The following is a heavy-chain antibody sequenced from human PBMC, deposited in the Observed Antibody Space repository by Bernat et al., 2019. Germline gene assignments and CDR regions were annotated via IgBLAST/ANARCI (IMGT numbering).Heavy chain of an antibody. CDR1: GFTFSSYA. D-gene: IGHD2-15*01. V-gene: IGHV3-30-3*01. Sequence: QVQLVESGGGVVQPGRSLRLSCAASGFTFSSYAMHWVRQAPGKGLEWVAVISYDGSNKYYADSVKGRFTISRDNSKNTLYLQMNSLRAEDTAVYYCARGNHCSGGSCYDNYYYYGMDVWGQGTTVTVSS. J-gene: IGHJ6*02. CDR3: ARGNHCSGGSCYDNYYYYGMDV. CDR2: ISYDGSNK.